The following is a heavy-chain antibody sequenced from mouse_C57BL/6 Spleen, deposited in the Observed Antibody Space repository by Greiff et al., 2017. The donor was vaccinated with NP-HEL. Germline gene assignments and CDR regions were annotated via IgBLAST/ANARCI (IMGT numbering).Heavy chain of an antibody. D-gene: IGHD2-3*01. CDR3: AREGGYLYYFDY. Sequence: VQLQQSGAELVKPGASVKISCKASGYAFSSYWMNWVKQRPGKGLEWIGQIYPGDGDTNYNGKFKGKATLTADKSSSTAYMQLSSLTSEDSAVYFCAREGGYLYYFDYWGQGTTLTVSS. CDR2: IYPGDGDT. CDR1: GYAFSSYW. V-gene: IGHV1-80*01. J-gene: IGHJ2*01.